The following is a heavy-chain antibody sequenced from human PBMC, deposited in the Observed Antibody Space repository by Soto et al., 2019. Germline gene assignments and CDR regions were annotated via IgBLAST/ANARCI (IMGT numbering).Heavy chain of an antibody. J-gene: IGHJ4*02. CDR1: GFTFSTYA. CDR3: ARIFHDSSGYYYDY. Sequence: GGSLRLSCAASGFTFSTYAMHWVRQAPGKGLEYVSAITADGGRTFYADSVKGRFTISRDNSKNTLYLQMGGLRVEDMAVYYCARIFHDSSGYYYDYWGQGALVTVSS. D-gene: IGHD3-22*01. V-gene: IGHV3-64*02. CDR2: ITADGGRT.